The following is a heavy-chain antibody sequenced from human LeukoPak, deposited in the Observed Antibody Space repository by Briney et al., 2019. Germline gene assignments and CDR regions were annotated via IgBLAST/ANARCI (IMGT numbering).Heavy chain of an antibody. Sequence: GGSLRLSCAASGFTFSSYSMLWVRQAPGKGLEWVSYISSSSSTIYYADSVKGRFTISRDNAKNSLYLQMNSLRAEDTAVYYCARGGWFGEFLNWFDPWGQGTLVTVSS. D-gene: IGHD3-10*01. CDR2: ISSSSSTI. J-gene: IGHJ5*02. V-gene: IGHV3-48*01. CDR3: ARGGWFGEFLNWFDP. CDR1: GFTFSSYS.